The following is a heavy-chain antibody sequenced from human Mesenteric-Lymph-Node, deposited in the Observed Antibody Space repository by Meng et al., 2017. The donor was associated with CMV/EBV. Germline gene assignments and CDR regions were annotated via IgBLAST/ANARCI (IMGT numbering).Heavy chain of an antibody. Sequence: GESLKISCAASRFTCSNSWMSWVRQAPGKGLEWVANIKQDGSEKHYVDSVKGRFTISRDNAKNSLYLQMNSLRAEDTALYYCARDLSSHYYSSGNYYTLRWFDPWGQGTLVTVSS. J-gene: IGHJ5*02. D-gene: IGHD3-10*01. CDR1: RFTCSNSW. CDR2: IKQDGSEK. V-gene: IGHV3-7*01. CDR3: ARDLSSHYYSSGNYYTLRWFDP.